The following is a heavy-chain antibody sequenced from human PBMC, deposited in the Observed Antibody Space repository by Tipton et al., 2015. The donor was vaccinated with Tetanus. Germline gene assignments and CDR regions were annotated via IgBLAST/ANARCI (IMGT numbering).Heavy chain of an antibody. J-gene: IGHJ5*02. D-gene: IGHD2-15*01. CDR3: ARRVVAATNWFDP. V-gene: IGHV4-59*01. CDR1: GGSISSYY. Sequence: TLSLTCTVSGGSISSYYWSWIRQPPGKGLEWIGYIYYSGSTNYNPSLKSRVTISVDTSKNQFSLKLSSVTAADTPVYYCARRVVAATNWFDPWGQGTLVTVSS. CDR2: IYYSGST.